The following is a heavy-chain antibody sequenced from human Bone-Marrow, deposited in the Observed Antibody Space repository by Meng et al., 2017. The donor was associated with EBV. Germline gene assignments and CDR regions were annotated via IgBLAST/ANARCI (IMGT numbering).Heavy chain of an antibody. J-gene: IGHJ5*02. CDR2: IYYSGST. CDR1: GCSISSSSYY. Sequence: QPHLQPAGRGLVKPSETLSLTCAVSGCSISSSSYYWGWIRQPPGEGLEWIESIYYSGSTYYNPSLKSRVTISVDTSKNQFSLKLNSVTAADTAVYFCARHDRLGDYGVSWGQGTLVTVSS. D-gene: IGHD4-17*01. V-gene: IGHV4-39*01. CDR3: ARHDRLGDYGVS.